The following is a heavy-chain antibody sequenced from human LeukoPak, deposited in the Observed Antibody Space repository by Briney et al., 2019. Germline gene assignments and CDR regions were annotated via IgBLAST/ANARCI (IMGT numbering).Heavy chain of an antibody. V-gene: IGHV3-23*01. CDR2: ISGSGGST. CDR1: GFTFSSYA. J-gene: IGHJ4*02. D-gene: IGHD3-9*01. CDR3: AKGLDRHYDILTGYYNPFDY. Sequence: GGSLRLSCAASGFTFSSYAMSWVRQAPGKGLEWVSAISGSGGSTYYADSVKGRFTISRDNSNNTLYLQMNSLRAEDTAVYYCAKGLDRHYDILTGYYNPFDYWGQGTLVTVSS.